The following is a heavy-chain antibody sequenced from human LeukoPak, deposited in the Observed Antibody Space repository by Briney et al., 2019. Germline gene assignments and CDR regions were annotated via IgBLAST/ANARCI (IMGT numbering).Heavy chain of an antibody. CDR1: GASIRNSNYY. D-gene: IGHD3-10*01. V-gene: IGHV4-39*07. J-gene: IGHJ4*02. CDR3: AGHKGRLKGYYYGSGSYLPFDY. Sequence: SETLSLTCTVSGASIRNSNYYWGWIRQPPGKGLEWTGSVSYSGTTYYNPSLKSRVTISVDTSKNQFSLKLSSVTAADTAVYYCAGHKGRLKGYYYGSGSYLPFDYWGQGTLVTVSS. CDR2: VSYSGTT.